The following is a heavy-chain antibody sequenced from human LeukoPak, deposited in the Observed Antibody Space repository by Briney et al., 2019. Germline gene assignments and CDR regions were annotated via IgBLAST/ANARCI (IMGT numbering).Heavy chain of an antibody. V-gene: IGHV3-23*01. D-gene: IGHD2/OR15-2a*01. CDR3: AKDWNSWPTNFDS. CDR2: ISSSGGTT. CDR1: GFTFSTYA. Sequence: TGGSLRLSCAASGFTFSTYAVNWVRQAPGKGLEWVSAISSSGGTTYYADSVKGRFSISRDNSKNMLYLQMNSLRAEDTAVYYCAKDWNSWPTNFDSWGQGTLVTVSA. J-gene: IGHJ4*02.